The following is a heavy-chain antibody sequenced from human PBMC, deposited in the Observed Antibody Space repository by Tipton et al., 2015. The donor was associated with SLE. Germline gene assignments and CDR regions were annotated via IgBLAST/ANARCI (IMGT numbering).Heavy chain of an antibody. V-gene: IGHV4-38-2*02. D-gene: IGHD6-6*01. J-gene: IGHJ4*02. CDR3: AREDIARYTISSGQRNDF. CDR1: GYSINSGYY. Sequence: TLSLTCAVSGYSINSGYYWAWIRQSPGKGLEWIGNIYHGGGTHYNPPLKSRVTMSVDTSKNQFSLKLTSVTAADTAVYFCAREDIARYTISSGQRNDFWGQGTLVIVSS. CDR2: IYHGGGT.